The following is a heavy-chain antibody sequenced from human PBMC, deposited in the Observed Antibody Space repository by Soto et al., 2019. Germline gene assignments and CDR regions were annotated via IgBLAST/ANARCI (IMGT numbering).Heavy chain of an antibody. CDR2: INPKSGGT. Sequence: ASVKVSCKASGYTFTVYYMHWVRQAPGQGLEWMGWINPKSGGTMYPQKFQGRVTMTWDTSISTAYMALTRLRSDDPAVYYCARDLAKGGGSAGFDYWGQGTLVTAPQ. J-gene: IGHJ4*02. CDR3: ARDLAKGGGSAGFDY. V-gene: IGHV1-2*02. CDR1: GYTFTVYY. D-gene: IGHD1-26*01.